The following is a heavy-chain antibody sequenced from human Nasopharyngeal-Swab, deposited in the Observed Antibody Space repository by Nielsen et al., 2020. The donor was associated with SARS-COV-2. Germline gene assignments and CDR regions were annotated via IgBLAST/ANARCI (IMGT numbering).Heavy chain of an antibody. V-gene: IGHV4-38-2*02. CDR3: ARLRYSSSWYRTQLYYFDY. J-gene: IGHJ4*02. CDR1: GYSISSGYY. D-gene: IGHD6-13*01. Sequence: SETLSLTCTVSGYSISSGYYWGWTRQPPGKGLEWIGSIYHSGSTYYNPSLKSRVTISVDTSKNQFSLKLSSVTAADTAVYYCARLRYSSSWYRTQLYYFDYWGQGTLVTVSS. CDR2: IYHSGST.